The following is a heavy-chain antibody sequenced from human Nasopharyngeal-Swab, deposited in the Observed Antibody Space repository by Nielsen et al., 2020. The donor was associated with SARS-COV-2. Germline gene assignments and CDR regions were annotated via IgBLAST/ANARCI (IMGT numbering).Heavy chain of an antibody. V-gene: IGHV3-48*01. Sequence: GVLKISCAASGFTFSSYSMNWVRQAPGKGLEWVSYISSSSSTIYYADSVKGRFTISRDNAKNSLYLQMNSLRAEDTAVYYCARAEEMYYYDSSGPFDYWGQGTLVTVSS. CDR3: ARAEEMYYYDSSGPFDY. J-gene: IGHJ4*02. CDR2: ISSSSSTI. D-gene: IGHD3-22*01. CDR1: GFTFSSYS.